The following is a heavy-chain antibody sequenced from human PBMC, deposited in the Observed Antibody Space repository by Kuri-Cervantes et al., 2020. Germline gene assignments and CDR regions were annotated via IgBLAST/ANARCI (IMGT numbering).Heavy chain of an antibody. D-gene: IGHD3-9*01. CDR3: ARQWNDVLTGYYLDS. J-gene: IGHJ4*02. CDR2: IYYSGST. Sequence: ESLKISCTVSGGSISSYYWSWIRQPAGKGLEWIGSIYYSGSTYYNPSLKSRVTMSADTSKNQFSLKLSSVTAADTAVYFCARQWNDVLTGYYLDSWGQGTLVTVSS. CDR1: GGSISSYY. V-gene: IGHV4-59*04.